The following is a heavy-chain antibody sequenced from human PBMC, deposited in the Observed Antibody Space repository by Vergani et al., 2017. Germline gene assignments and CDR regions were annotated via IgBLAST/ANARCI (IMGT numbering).Heavy chain of an antibody. Sequence: QVQLVQSGAEVKKPGSSVKVSCKASGGTFSSYAISWVRQAPVQGLEWMGGIIPIFGTANYAQKFQGRVTITADESTSTAYMELSSLRSEDTAVYYCAREFRATMVRGIIESWGQGTLVTVSS. CDR1: GGTFSSYA. CDR3: AREFRATMVRGIIES. CDR2: IIPIFGTA. V-gene: IGHV1-69*01. J-gene: IGHJ5*02. D-gene: IGHD3-10*01.